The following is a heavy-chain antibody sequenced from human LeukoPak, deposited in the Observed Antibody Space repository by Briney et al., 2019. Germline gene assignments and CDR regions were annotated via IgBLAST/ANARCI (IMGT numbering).Heavy chain of an antibody. V-gene: IGHV1-69*13. Sequence: ASVKVSCKASGGTFSIYAISWVRQAPGQGLEWMGGIIPIFGTANYALKFQGRVTITADESTSTAYMELSSLRSEDTAVYYCARRDSGYDFRSIAAAGTYYYYYMDVWGKGTTVTVSS. D-gene: IGHD6-13*01. J-gene: IGHJ6*03. CDR3: ARRDSGYDFRSIAAAGTYYYYYMDV. CDR2: IIPIFGTA. CDR1: GGTFSIYA.